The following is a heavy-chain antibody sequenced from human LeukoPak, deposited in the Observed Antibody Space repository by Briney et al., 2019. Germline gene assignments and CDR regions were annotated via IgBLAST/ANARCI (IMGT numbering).Heavy chain of an antibody. CDR3: ARHSRSGYIGYENAFDI. Sequence: SETLSLTCTVSGVPITSSNFSWYRIRQPPGKGLKWIGNTYNSANTHYNPSLKTRITMSVDTSKNQFSLKLNSVTAADTGIYYCARHSRSGYIGYENAFDIWGQGTMVTVSS. D-gene: IGHD5-12*01. V-gene: IGHV4-39*01. CDR2: TYNSANT. CDR1: GVPITSSNFS. J-gene: IGHJ3*02.